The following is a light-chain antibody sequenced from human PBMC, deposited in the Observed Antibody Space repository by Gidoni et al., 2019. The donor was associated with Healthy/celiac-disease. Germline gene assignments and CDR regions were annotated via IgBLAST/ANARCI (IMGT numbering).Light chain of an antibody. V-gene: IGLV2-14*03. J-gene: IGLJ1*01. Sequence: QSALTQPASVSGSPGQSITISCTGTSSDVGGYNYVSWYQHHPGKAPKLMIYDVINRPSGVSTRFSGSKSGNTASLTISGLQAEDEADYYCSSYTNRGTPYVFGSGTKVTVL. CDR1: SSDVGGYNY. CDR3: SSYTNRGTPYV. CDR2: DVI.